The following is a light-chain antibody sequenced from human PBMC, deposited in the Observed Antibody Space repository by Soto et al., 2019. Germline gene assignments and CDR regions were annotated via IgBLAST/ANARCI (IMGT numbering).Light chain of an antibody. CDR1: QSVGSW. V-gene: IGKV1-5*01. CDR3: QQCNSYSPWT. Sequence: DIQMTQSPSTLSASVGDRVTITCRASQSVGSWLAWYQKKPGKAPKHLIYDASSLESGVPSRFSGSGSETDFALTITSRQPDDFAADYCQQCNSYSPWTFGQGTKVEI. CDR2: DAS. J-gene: IGKJ1*01.